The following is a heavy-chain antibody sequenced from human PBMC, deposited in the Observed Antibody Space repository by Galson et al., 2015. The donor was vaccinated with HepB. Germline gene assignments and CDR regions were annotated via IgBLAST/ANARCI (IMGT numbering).Heavy chain of an antibody. CDR1: GFTFSSYW. Sequence: SLRLSCAASGFTFSSYWMHWVRQAPGKGLEWVSAISGSGGSTYYADSVKGRFTISRDNSKNTLYLQMNSLRAEDTAVYYCAKDRQSITGTTRSYFDYWGQGTLVTVSS. CDR2: ISGSGGST. CDR3: AKDRQSITGTTRSYFDY. J-gene: IGHJ4*02. V-gene: IGHV3-23*01. D-gene: IGHD1-7*01.